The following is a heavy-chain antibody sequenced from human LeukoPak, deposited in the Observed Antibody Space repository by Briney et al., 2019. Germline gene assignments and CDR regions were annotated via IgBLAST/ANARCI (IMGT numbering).Heavy chain of an antibody. CDR1: GFAFSIYS. CDR3: AREICGSDCYSTFDY. J-gene: IGHJ4*02. CDR2: ISSSGSTI. D-gene: IGHD2-21*02. Sequence: GGSLRLSCAASGFAFSIYSINWVRQAPGKGLEWVSFISSSGSTIYYADSVKGRFTISRDNAENSLYLQMNSLRAEDTAVYYCAREICGSDCYSTFDYWGQGALVTVSS. V-gene: IGHV3-48*01.